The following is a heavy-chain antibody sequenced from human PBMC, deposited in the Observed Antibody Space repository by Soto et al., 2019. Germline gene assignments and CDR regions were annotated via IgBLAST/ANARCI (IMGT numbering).Heavy chain of an antibody. D-gene: IGHD6-19*01. CDR3: ARSYSSGWYTYYYYGMDV. CDR1: GYSFTSYW. V-gene: IGHV5-10-1*01. CDR2: IDPSDSYT. Sequence: PGESLRISCKGSGYSFTSYWSSWVRQMPGKGLEWMGRIDPSDSYTNYSPSFQGHVTISADKSISTAYLQWSSLKASDTAMYYCARSYSSGWYTYYYYGMDVWGQGTTVTVYS. J-gene: IGHJ6*02.